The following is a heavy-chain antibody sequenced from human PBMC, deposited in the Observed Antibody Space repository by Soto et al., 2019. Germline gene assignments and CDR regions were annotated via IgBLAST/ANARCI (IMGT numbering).Heavy chain of an antibody. Sequence: SSVKVSCKASGGTFSRYGISWVRQAPGQGLEWMGGIIPIFGTANYAQKFQGRVTITADESTSTAYMELSSLRSEDTAVYYCAIIIAVLLWFSGGYYYGVYYFYNWGKGALVTLPS. J-gene: IGHJ4*02. CDR1: GGTFSRYG. CDR3: AIIIAVLLWFSGGYYYGVYYFYN. CDR2: IIPIFGTA. D-gene: IGHD3-22*01. V-gene: IGHV1-69*13.